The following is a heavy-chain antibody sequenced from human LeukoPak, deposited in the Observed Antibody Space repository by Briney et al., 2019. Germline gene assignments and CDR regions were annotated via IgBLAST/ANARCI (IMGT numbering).Heavy chain of an antibody. CDR1: RYSFTSYC. CDR2: ICPGDSDT. V-gene: IGHV5-51*01. Sequence: GESLKISCKTSRYSFTSYCIGWVRQMSGRGLEWMGIICPGDSDTRYSPSFKGQVTISADKSISTAYLQWSSLKASDTAMYYCARREAAAGTWWFDPWGQGTLVTVSS. D-gene: IGHD6-13*01. CDR3: ARREAAAGTWWFDP. J-gene: IGHJ5*02.